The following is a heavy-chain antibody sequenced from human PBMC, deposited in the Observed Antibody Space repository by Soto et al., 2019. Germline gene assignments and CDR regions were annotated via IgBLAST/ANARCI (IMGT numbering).Heavy chain of an antibody. CDR3: ARGGKMVRGVINYYYYYGMDV. CDR2: IIPIFGTA. Sequence: GASVKVSCKASGGTFSSYAISWARQAPGQGLEWMGGIIPIFGTANYAQKFQGRVTITADESTSTAYMELSSLRSEDTAVYYCARGGKMVRGVINYYYYYGMDVWGQGTTVTVSS. J-gene: IGHJ6*02. D-gene: IGHD3-10*01. CDR1: GGTFSSYA. V-gene: IGHV1-69*13.